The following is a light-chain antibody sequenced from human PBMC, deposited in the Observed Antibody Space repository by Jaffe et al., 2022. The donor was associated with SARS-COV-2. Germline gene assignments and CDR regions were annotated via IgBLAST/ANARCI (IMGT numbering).Light chain of an antibody. CDR3: QQFDNLPLT. CDR2: DAS. J-gene: IGKJ4*01. Sequence: DIQLTQSPSSLSASVGDRVTISCQASQDISNYLNWYQQKPGKAPKLLIYDASNLETGVPSRFSASGSGTDFTFTINSLQPEDIAVYYCQQFDNLPLTFGGGTKVEIK. V-gene: IGKV1-33*01. CDR1: QDISNY.